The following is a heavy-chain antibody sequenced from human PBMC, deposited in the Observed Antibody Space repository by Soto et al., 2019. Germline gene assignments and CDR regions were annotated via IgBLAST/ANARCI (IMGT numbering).Heavy chain of an antibody. CDR3: ARLSDYYDSSGYYYVGAFDI. CDR2: IYYSGST. D-gene: IGHD3-22*01. V-gene: IGHV4-59*01. Sequence: LSETLSLTCTVSGGSISSYYWSWIRQPPGKGLEWIGYIYYSGSTNYNPSLKSRVTISVDTSKNQFSLKLSSVTAADTAVYYCARLSDYYDSSGYYYVGAFDIWGQGTMVTVSS. CDR1: GGSISSYY. J-gene: IGHJ3*02.